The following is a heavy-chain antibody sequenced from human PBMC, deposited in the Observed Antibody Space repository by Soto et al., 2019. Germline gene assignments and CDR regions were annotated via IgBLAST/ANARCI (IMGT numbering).Heavy chain of an antibody. CDR3: AEQVAFNDY. CDR2: ISGSGGST. D-gene: IGHD6-13*01. Sequence: GGSLRLSCAASGITFSSYAMSWVRQAPGKGLEWVSGISGSGGSTYYADSVKGRFTISRDNSKNTLYLQMNSLRAEDTAVYYWAEQVAFNDYWGQGSLVTVSS. J-gene: IGHJ4*02. V-gene: IGHV3-23*01. CDR1: GITFSSYA.